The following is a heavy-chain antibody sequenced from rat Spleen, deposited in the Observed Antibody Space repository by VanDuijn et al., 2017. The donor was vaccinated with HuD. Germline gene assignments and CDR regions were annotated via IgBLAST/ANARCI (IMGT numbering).Heavy chain of an antibody. D-gene: IGHD4-3*01. CDR3: ARHLREASGVMDA. V-gene: IGHV2-72*01. Sequence: QVQLKESGPGVVQPSQTLSLTCTVSGFSLPSYHVSWVRQPPGKSLVWMGTIWAGGGTNCNSAVKSRLSISRDTSKSQVLLKMNSLQPEDTGTYYCARHLREASGVMDAWGQGASVTVSS. CDR1: GFSLPSYH. J-gene: IGHJ4*01. CDR2: IWAGGGT.